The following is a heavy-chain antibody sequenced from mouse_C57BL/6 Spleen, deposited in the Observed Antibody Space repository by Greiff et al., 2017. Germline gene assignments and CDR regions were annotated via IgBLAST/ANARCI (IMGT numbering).Heavy chain of an antibody. J-gene: IGHJ1*03. V-gene: IGHV1-81*01. CDR1: GYTFTSYG. CDR2: IYPRSGNT. CDR3: ARSLTTVVATPYWYFDV. D-gene: IGHD1-1*01. Sequence: VQLQQSGAELARPGASVKLSCKASGYTFTSYGISWVKQRTGQGLEWIGEIYPRSGNTYYNEKFKGKATLTADKSSSTAYMELRSLTSEDSAVYFCARSLTTVVATPYWYFDVWGTGTTVTVSS.